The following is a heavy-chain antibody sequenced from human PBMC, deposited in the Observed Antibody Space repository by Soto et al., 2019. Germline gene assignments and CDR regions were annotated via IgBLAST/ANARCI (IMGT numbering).Heavy chain of an antibody. Sequence: QVQLQESGPRLVKPSETLSLTCIVSGGSISNYYWSWMRQPPGKEVEWIGYIYYRGSTNYNPSLQSRVTISVDTSKNQFSLMLSSVTAAATAVYYCAGAVLPATVPFDYWGQGTLVTVSS. CDR1: GGSISNYY. CDR2: IYYRGST. V-gene: IGHV4-59*01. CDR3: AGAVLPATVPFDY. J-gene: IGHJ4*02. D-gene: IGHD2-2*01.